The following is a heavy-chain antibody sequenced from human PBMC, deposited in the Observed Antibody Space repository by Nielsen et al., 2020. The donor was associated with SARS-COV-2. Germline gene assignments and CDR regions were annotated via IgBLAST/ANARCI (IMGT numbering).Heavy chain of an antibody. V-gene: IGHV3-9*01. Sequence: LSPALSLFTFPLYPFSSVPPSPVPLLVSVSGICCNCGSIGYAYSVNHRFTISRDNAKNSLYLQMNSLRAEDTALYYCAKLIGGSGCDYSDYWGKGTLVT. D-gene: IGHD5-12*01. CDR1: LFTFPLYP. CDR2: ICCNCGSI. J-gene: IGHJ4*02. CDR3: AKLIGGSGCDYSDY.